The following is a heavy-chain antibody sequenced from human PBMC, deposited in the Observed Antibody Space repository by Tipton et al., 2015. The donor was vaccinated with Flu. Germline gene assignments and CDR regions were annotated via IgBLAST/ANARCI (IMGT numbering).Heavy chain of an antibody. CDR3: ARAQITIFGVAKHDY. J-gene: IGHJ4*02. Sequence: TLSLTCAVYGGSFSGYYWSWIRQPPGKGLEWIGEINHSGSTNYNPSPKSRVTISVDTSKNQFSLKLSSVTAADTAVYYCARAQITIFGVAKHDYWGQGTLVTVSS. V-gene: IGHV4-34*01. CDR2: INHSGST. CDR1: GGSFSGYY. D-gene: IGHD3-3*01.